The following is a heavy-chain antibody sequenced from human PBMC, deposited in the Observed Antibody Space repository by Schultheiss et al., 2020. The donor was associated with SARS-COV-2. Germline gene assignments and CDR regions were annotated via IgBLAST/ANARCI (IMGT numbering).Heavy chain of an antibody. D-gene: IGHD2-15*01. Sequence: SETLSLTCAVSGGSISSSNWWSWVRQPPGKGLEWIGEIYHSGSTNYNPSLKSRVTISVDKSKNQFSLKLSSVTAADTAVYYCAVTLRADRSGSAEYFQHWGQGTLVTVSS. CDR3: AVTLRADRSGSAEYFQH. CDR1: GGSISSSNW. CDR2: IYHSGST. V-gene: IGHV4-4*02. J-gene: IGHJ1*01.